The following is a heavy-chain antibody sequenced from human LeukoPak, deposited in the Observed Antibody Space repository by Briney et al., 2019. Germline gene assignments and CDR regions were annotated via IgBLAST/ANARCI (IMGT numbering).Heavy chain of an antibody. CDR2: ISGSGGST. D-gene: IGHD3-22*01. CDR3: ARGPRDYYDSSGYTFDY. CDR1: GFTFSSYA. Sequence: PGGSLRLSCAASGFTFSSYAMSWVRQAPGKGLEWVSAISGSGGSTYYADSVKGRFTISRDNSKNTLYLQMNSLRAEDTAVYYCARGPRDYYDSSGYTFDYWGQGTLVTVSS. J-gene: IGHJ4*02. V-gene: IGHV3-23*01.